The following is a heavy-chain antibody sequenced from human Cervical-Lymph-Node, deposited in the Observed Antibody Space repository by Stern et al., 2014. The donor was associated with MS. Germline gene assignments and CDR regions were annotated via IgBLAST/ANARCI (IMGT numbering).Heavy chain of an antibody. CDR2: INPSGGST. CDR1: GYIFTSYY. CDR3: ARDYSSSFDY. Sequence: QMQLVQSGAEVKKPGASVKVSCKASGYIFTSYYIHWVRQAPGQGLEWMGRINPSGGSTNYAQKFQGRVTMTRDTSTSTVYMELSSLRSEDTAVYYCARDYSSSFDYWGQGTLVTVSS. J-gene: IGHJ4*02. D-gene: IGHD6-13*01. V-gene: IGHV1-46*01.